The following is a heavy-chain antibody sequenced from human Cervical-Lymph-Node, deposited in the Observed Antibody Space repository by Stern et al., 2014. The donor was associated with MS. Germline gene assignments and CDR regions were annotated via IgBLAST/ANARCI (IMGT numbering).Heavy chain of an antibody. CDR1: GFTFSTSA. D-gene: IGHD3-22*01. V-gene: IGHV3-30-3*01. CDR3: ARDRWKYYDSIGYFADY. CDR2: LSFAGNRK. J-gene: IGHJ4*02. Sequence: VQLVESGGGVVQPGRSLRLSCAASGFTFSTSAMHWVRQAPGKGLEWVAVLSFAGNRKYYADSVKGRFTISGDNSKNTLYLQMNSLRAENTAVYYCARDRWKYYDSIGYFADYWGQGTLVTVSS.